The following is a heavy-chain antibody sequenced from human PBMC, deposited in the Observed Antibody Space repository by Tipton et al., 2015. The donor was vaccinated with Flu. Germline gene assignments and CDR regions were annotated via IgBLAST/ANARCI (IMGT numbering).Heavy chain of an antibody. J-gene: IGHJ1*01. V-gene: IGHV4-38-2*01. D-gene: IGHD3/OR15-3a*01. CDR3: ARYGMDWYRVSGDFQH. CDR2: FGTMSHSGRT. Sequence: TLSLTCAVSGYSISSGYYWGWIRQPPGRGLEWIGTFGTMSHSGRTYYNPSVMSRVTLSVDTSKNQFSLKLTSVTAADTAVYYCARYGMDWYRVSGDFQHWGQGTLVTVSS. CDR1: GYSISSGYY.